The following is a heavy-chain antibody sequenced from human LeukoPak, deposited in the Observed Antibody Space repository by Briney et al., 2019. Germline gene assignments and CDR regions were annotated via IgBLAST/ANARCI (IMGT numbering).Heavy chain of an antibody. Sequence: GGSLRLSCVASGFTFSSYGMHWVRQAPGKGLEWVAFIRYDGSNKYYADSVKGRFTISRDNSKNTLYLQMNSLRAEDTAVYYCARALEYYDILTGYPPYYFDYWGQGTLVTVSS. D-gene: IGHD3-9*01. J-gene: IGHJ4*02. CDR1: GFTFSSYG. CDR3: ARALEYYDILTGYPPYYFDY. V-gene: IGHV3-30*02. CDR2: IRYDGSNK.